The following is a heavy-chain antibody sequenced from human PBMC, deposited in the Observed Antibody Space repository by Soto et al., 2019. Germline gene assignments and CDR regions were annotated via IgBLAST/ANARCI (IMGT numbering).Heavy chain of an antibody. CDR1: GGSISSSSYY. V-gene: IGHV4-39*01. CDR3: ARYRSSSSGIDY. CDR2: IYYSGST. J-gene: IGHJ4*02. D-gene: IGHD6-6*01. Sequence: SETLSLTCTVSGGSISSSSYYWGWIRQPPGKGLEWIGSIYYSGSTYYNPSLKSRVTISVDTSKNQFSLKLSSVTAADTAVYYCARYRSSSSGIDYWGQGTRVTVSS.